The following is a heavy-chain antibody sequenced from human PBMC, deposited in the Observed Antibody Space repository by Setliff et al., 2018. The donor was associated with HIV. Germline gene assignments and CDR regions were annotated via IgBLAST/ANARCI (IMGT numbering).Heavy chain of an antibody. J-gene: IGHJ6*01. V-gene: IGHV3-43D*03. CDR2: ISWGGGST. CDR1: GFTFDDYA. CDR3: AKDIYRRGYSSGWSYYYYGMDV. Sequence: GGSLRLSCAASGFTFDDYAMHWVRQAPGKGLEWVSLISWGGGSTYYADSVKGRFTISRDNSKNSLYLQMNSLRAEDTALYYCAKDIYRRGYSSGWSYYYYGMDVWGQGTTVTVSS. D-gene: IGHD6-19*01.